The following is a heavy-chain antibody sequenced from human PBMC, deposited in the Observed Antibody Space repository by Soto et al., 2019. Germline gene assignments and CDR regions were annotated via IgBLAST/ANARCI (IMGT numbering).Heavy chain of an antibody. CDR2: IYPGDSDT. Sequence: AESLKISCKGSGYSFTSYWIGWVRQMPGKGLEWMGIIYPGDSDTRYSPSFQGQVTISADKSISTAYLQWSSLKASDTAMYYCASRDYYYDSSGYRRGGAFDIWGQGTMVTVSS. CDR1: GYSFTSYW. J-gene: IGHJ3*02. V-gene: IGHV5-51*01. CDR3: ASRDYYYDSSGYRRGGAFDI. D-gene: IGHD3-22*01.